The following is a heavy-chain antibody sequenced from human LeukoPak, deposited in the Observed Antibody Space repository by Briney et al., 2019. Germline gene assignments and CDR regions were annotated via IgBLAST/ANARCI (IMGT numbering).Heavy chain of an antibody. CDR3: ARWRASGNYHAFDI. J-gene: IGHJ3*02. V-gene: IGHV1-3*01. Sequence: ASVKVSCKASGYTFSTYAMNWVRQAPGQRLEWMGWINAGNGNTRYSQQFQDRVTITRDTSASTAHMELSSLRPEDTAMYYCARWRASGNYHAFDIWGQGTMVIVSS. CDR2: INAGNGNT. CDR1: GYTFSTYA. D-gene: IGHD3-10*01.